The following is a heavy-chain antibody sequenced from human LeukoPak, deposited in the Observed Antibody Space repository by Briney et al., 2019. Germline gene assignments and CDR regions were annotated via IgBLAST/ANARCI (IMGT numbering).Heavy chain of an antibody. CDR1: GLTFRSYA. V-gene: IGHV3-30-3*01. J-gene: IGHJ4*02. Sequence: PGGSLRLSCAASGLTFRSYAMHWVRQAPAKGLEWVAVISYDGSNKYYADSVKGRFTISRDNSKNTLYLQMNSLGAEDTAVYYCAREQYGDIYFDSWGQGTLVTVSS. CDR3: AREQYGDIYFDS. D-gene: IGHD4-17*01. CDR2: ISYDGSNK.